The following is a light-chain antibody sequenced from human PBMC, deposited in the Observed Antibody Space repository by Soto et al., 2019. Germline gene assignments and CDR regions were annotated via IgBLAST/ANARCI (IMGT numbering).Light chain of an antibody. CDR3: QHYGYSLHT. CDR1: QGVGSAF. Sequence: EIVLTQSPSILSLSPGDRAALSCRASQGVGSAFLAWYQQKPGQAPRLLIYGASNRAVGIPDNFSGSGSGTDFTLTIKRLEPEDFAVYYCQHYGYSLHTCGQGTKLEVK. J-gene: IGKJ2*01. V-gene: IGKV3-20*01. CDR2: GAS.